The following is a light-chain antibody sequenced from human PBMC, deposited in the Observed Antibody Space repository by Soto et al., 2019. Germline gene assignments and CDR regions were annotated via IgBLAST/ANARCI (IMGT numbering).Light chain of an antibody. J-gene: IGLJ1*01. Sequence: LAQPASVFWAPGPSITLSCTGTSRFVGSFSLVSWYQQHPGKAPKVMISEGHRRPSGVPDRFSGSTSVNSASLTISGLQADDEADYYCCLCIGATTYVFGTGTKVTVL. CDR2: EGH. CDR3: CLCIGATTYV. CDR1: SRFVGSFSL. V-gene: IGLV2-23*01.